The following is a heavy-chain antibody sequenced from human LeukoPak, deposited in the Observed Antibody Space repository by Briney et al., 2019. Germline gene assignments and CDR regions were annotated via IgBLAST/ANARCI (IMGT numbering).Heavy chain of an antibody. V-gene: IGHV3-11*01. J-gene: IGHJ6*02. Sequence: GGSLRLSCAASGFTFSDYYMSWIPQAPGKGLEGVSYISSSGSTIYYADSVKGRFTISRDNAKNSLYLQMNSLRAEDTAVYYCARDLGSPGWCYYLFYYYYGMDVWGQGTTVTVSS. CDR2: ISSSGSTI. D-gene: IGHD3-22*01. CDR1: GFTFSDYY. CDR3: ARDLGSPGWCYYLFYYYYGMDV.